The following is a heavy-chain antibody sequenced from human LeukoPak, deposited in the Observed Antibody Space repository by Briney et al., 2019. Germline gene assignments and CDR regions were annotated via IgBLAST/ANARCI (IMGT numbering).Heavy chain of an antibody. D-gene: IGHD3-10*01. CDR3: ARGVGPYGSGSYYYGN. Sequence: PSETLSLTCAVYGGSFSDYYWSRIRQPPGKGLEWIGEINHSGSTNYNPSLKSRVTISVDTSKNQFSLKVSSVTAADTAVYYCARGVGPYGSGSYYYGNWGQGTLVTVSS. CDR2: INHSGST. J-gene: IGHJ4*02. V-gene: IGHV4-34*01. CDR1: GGSFSDYY.